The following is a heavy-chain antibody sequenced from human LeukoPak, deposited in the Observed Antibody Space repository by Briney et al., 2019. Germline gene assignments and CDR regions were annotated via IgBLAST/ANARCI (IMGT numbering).Heavy chain of an antibody. CDR2: INHSGST. CDR3: ARGLKWDYVETRLWKY. D-gene: IGHD1-26*01. Sequence: SETLSLTCAVYGGSFRGYYWNWIRQPPGKGLEWMGEINHSGSTNYNPSLKSRVTISVDTSKNQFSLELSSVTAADTSVYYCARGLKWDYVETRLWKYWGQGTLVTVSS. J-gene: IGHJ4*02. V-gene: IGHV4-34*01. CDR1: GGSFRGYY.